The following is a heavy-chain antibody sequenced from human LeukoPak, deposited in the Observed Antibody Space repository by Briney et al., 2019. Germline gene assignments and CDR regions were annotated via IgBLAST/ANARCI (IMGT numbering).Heavy chain of an antibody. V-gene: IGHV3-30*02. Sequence: GGSLRLSCAASGFTFSSYGMHWVRQAPGNGLEWVAFIRYDGSNKYYADSVKGRFTISRDNSKNTLYLQMNSLRAEDTAVYYCAYYYDSSGDYWGQGTLVTVSS. J-gene: IGHJ4*02. CDR1: GFTFSSYG. D-gene: IGHD3-22*01. CDR3: AYYYDSSGDY. CDR2: IRYDGSNK.